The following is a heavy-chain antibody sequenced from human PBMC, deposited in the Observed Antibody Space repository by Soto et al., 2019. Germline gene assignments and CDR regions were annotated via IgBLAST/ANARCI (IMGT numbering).Heavy chain of an antibody. J-gene: IGHJ6*02. Sequence: GGSLRLSCAASGFTFSNAWMNWVRQAPGKGLEWVGRIKSKTDGGTTDYAAPVKGRFTISRDDSKNTLYLQMNSLKTEDTAVYYCTTEGAARRAYYYYYGMDVWGQGTTVTVSS. CDR2: IKSKTDGGTT. CDR1: GFTFSNAW. V-gene: IGHV3-15*07. CDR3: TTEGAARRAYYYYYGMDV. D-gene: IGHD6-6*01.